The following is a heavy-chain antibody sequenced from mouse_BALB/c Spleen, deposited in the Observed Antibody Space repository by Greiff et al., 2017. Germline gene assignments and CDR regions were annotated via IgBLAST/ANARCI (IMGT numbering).Heavy chain of an antibody. Sequence: VQLQQSGTVLARPGASVKMSCKASGYTFTSYWMHWVKQRPGQGLEWIGAIYPGNSDTSYNQKFKGKAKLTAVTSTSTAYMELSSLTNEDSAVYYCTSYDGYLRYFDYWGQGTTLTVSS. J-gene: IGHJ2*01. V-gene: IGHV1-5*01. CDR2: IYPGNSDT. D-gene: IGHD2-3*01. CDR3: TSYDGYLRYFDY. CDR1: GYTFTSYW.